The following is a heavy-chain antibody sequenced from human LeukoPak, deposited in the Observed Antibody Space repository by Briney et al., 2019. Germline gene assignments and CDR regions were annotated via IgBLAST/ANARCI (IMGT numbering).Heavy chain of an antibody. J-gene: IGHJ4*02. D-gene: IGHD3-22*01. CDR2: IFHSGST. V-gene: IGHV4-61*01. CDR1: GGSVSSGSYL. CDR3: ARVGYYDSRPPYYFDY. Sequence: PSETLSLTCIVSGGSVSSGSYLWSWIRQHPGRGLEWLGYIFHSGSTSYNPSLKSRVTISVDTSKNQFSLKLSSVTAADTAVYYCARVGYYDSRPPYYFDYWGQGTLVTVSS.